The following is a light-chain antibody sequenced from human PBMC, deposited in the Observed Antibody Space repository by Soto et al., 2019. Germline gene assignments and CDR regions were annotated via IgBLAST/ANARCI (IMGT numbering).Light chain of an antibody. CDR1: SSNVGYYNY. J-gene: IGLJ1*01. Sequence: QSVLTQPRSVSGSRGQSVTISCTGTSSNVGYYNYVSWYQQHPGKVPKLMIYNDSKRPSGVPDRFSGSKSGNTASLTISGLQAEDEADYYCCSYAGSYTEVFGTGTKLTVL. V-gene: IGLV2-11*01. CDR3: CSYAGSYTEV. CDR2: NDS.